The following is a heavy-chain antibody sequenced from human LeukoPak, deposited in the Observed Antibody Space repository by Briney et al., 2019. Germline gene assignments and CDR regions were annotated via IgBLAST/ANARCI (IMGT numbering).Heavy chain of an antibody. Sequence: SWIRQPPGKALEWLARIDWDDDKFYSTSLKTRLTISKDTSKNQVVLTMTNMDPVDTATYYCARIFEDCSSTSCYNWFDPWGQGTLVTVSS. J-gene: IGHJ5*02. V-gene: IGHV2-70*04. D-gene: IGHD2-2*01. CDR2: IDWDDDK. CDR3: ARIFEDCSSTSCYNWFDP.